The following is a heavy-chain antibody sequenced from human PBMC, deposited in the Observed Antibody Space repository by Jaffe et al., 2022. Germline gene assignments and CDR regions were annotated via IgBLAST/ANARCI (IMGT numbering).Heavy chain of an antibody. Sequence: QVQLVQSGAEVKKPGASVKVSCKASGYTFTGYYVHWVRQAPGQGLEWMGRINPNSGGTNYAQNFQGRVTMIRDTSISTAYMELGRLRSDDTAVYYCAIGRDYGDSAFDIWGQGTMVTVSS. J-gene: IGHJ3*02. CDR3: AIGRDYGDSAFDI. V-gene: IGHV1-2*06. CDR1: GYTFTGYY. CDR2: INPNSGGT. D-gene: IGHD4-17*01.